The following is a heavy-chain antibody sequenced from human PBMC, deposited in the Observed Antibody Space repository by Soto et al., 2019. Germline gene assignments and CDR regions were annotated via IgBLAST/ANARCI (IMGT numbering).Heavy chain of an antibody. D-gene: IGHD3-22*01. V-gene: IGHV1-18*01. J-gene: IGHJ3*01. CDR2: IIAHTGSS. CDR3: ARAFFYQGSDSRGYSFDAFDF. CDR1: GSPFPTPV. Sequence: QVQLVQSGAEVKKPGASGKVSSRPLGSPFPTPVLAWVRQALGKELEGRGGIIAHTGSSEYAQRFQGRVTMTTVRSTSTAYMELRSLRSDDTAVYYCARAFFYQGSDSRGYSFDAFDFWGPGTLVTVSS.